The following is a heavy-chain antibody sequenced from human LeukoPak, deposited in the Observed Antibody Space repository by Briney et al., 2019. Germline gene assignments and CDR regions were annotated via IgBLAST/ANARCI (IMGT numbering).Heavy chain of an antibody. J-gene: IGHJ4*02. CDR2: IYSGGST. CDR1: GFTFSSYG. CDR3: AREASGYSGYSLRFFDY. Sequence: GGSLRLSCAASGFTFSSYGMHWVRQAPGKGLEWVSLIYSGGSTYYADSVRGRFTISRDNSKNTLYLQMNSLRAEDTAVYYCAREASGYSGYSLRFFDYWGQGTLVTVSS. V-gene: IGHV3-66*01. D-gene: IGHD5-12*01.